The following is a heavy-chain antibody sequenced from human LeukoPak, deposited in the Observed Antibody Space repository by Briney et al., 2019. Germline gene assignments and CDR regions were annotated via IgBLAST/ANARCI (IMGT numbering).Heavy chain of an antibody. CDR2: ISYDGSTK. CDR1: GFTFSTYG. V-gene: IGHV3-30*18. Sequence: GGSLRLSCTASGFTFSTYGMHWVRQAPGKGLEWVTLISYDGSTKYYADSVKGRFTISRDNSKNTLYLQMNSLRAEDTAVYYCAKDHFDYWGQGTLVTVSS. CDR3: AKDHFDY. J-gene: IGHJ4*02.